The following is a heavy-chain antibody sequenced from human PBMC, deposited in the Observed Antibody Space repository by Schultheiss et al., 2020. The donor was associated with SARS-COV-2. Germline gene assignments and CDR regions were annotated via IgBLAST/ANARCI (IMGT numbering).Heavy chain of an antibody. Sequence: SVKVSCKASGYTFTSYGISWVRQAPGQGLEWMGRIIPILGIANYAQKFQGRVTITADKSTSTAYMELSSLRSEDTAVYYCALGSSSWFYYYYGMDVWGQGTTVTVSS. CDR1: GYTFTSYG. CDR2: IIPILGIA. V-gene: IGHV1-69*04. D-gene: IGHD6-13*01. J-gene: IGHJ6*02. CDR3: ALGSSSWFYYYYGMDV.